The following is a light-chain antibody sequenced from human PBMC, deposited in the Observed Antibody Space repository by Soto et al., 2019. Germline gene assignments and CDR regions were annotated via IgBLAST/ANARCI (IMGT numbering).Light chain of an antibody. V-gene: IGLV1-40*01. Sequence: QSVLTQPPSVSGAPGQRVTISCTGSSSNIGAGYDVHWYQQLPGTAPKLLIYGNSNRPSGVPDRFSGSKSGTSASLAITGLRAEDEVDFYCQSYDSSLSGYVFGTGTKVTVL. CDR3: QSYDSSLSGYV. CDR1: SSNIGAGYD. CDR2: GNS. J-gene: IGLJ1*01.